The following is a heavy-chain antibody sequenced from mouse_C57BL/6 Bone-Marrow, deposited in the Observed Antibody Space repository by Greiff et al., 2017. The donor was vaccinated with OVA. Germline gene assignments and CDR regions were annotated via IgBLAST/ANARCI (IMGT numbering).Heavy chain of an antibody. CDR3: ASGAVVAKNAMDY. D-gene: IGHD1-1*01. V-gene: IGHV1-81*01. Sequence: VQLQQSGAELARPGASVKLSCKASGYTFTSYGISWVKQRNGQGLEWIGELYPRSGNTYYNEKFKGKATMTADKSSSTAYMELRRLTSDDSAVYFCASGAVVAKNAMDYWGQGTSVTVSS. CDR2: LYPRSGNT. J-gene: IGHJ4*01. CDR1: GYTFTSYG.